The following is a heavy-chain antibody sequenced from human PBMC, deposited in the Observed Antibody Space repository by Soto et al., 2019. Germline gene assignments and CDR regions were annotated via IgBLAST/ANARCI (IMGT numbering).Heavy chain of an antibody. J-gene: IGHJ6*02. CDR3: ARDAFEIYYKFGLDV. Sequence: GGSLRLSCAASGFSFSDYEMNWVRQTPGKGLEWLSYISSSGGTIKYADSVKGRFTISRDNAKNSLYLQMHSLRADDTAVYYCARDAFEIYYKFGLDVWGQGTPVTVSS. D-gene: IGHD3-10*01. CDR1: GFSFSDYE. CDR2: ISSSGGTI. V-gene: IGHV3-48*03.